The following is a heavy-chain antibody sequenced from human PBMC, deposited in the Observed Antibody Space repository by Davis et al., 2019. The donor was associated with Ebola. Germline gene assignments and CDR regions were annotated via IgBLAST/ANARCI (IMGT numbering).Heavy chain of an antibody. CDR1: RGTFSRYV. Sequence: AASVKVSCKASRGTFSRYVISWVRQAPAQGREWMGGIIPIFGTANYAQKFQGRVTITADESTSTAYMELSSLRSEDTAVHYCARGRVVLVVYAIRYYGMDVWGQGTTVTVSS. J-gene: IGHJ6*02. CDR3: ARGRVVLVVYAIRYYGMDV. CDR2: IIPIFGTA. V-gene: IGHV1-69*13. D-gene: IGHD2-8*02.